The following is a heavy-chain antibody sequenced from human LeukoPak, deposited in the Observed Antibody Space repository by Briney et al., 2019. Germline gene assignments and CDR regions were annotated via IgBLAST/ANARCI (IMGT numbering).Heavy chain of an antibody. CDR1: GGSFSGYY. CDR3: ARTKGRVRGVMSHFDY. CDR2: INHSGST. Sequence: SETLSLTCAVYGGSFSGYYWSWIRQPPGKGLEWIGEINHSGSTNYNPSLKSRVTISVDTSKNQFSLKLSSVTAADTAVYYCARTKGRVRGVMSHFDYWGQGTLVAVSS. J-gene: IGHJ4*02. D-gene: IGHD3-10*01. V-gene: IGHV4-34*01.